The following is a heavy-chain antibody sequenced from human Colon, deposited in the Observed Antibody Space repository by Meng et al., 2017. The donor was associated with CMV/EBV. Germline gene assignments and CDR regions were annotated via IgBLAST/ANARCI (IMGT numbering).Heavy chain of an antibody. Sequence: GESLKISCSASGFTFSSYAMTWVRQAPGKGLEWVAGVSGRGGTTNYADPVKGRFTISRDNANNTLYLQLNSLRAEDTGVYYCAKDRYDSSGFWEYYYYHGLDVWGQGTTVTVSS. D-gene: IGHD3-22*01. CDR1: GFTFSSYA. CDR2: VSGRGGTT. J-gene: IGHJ6*02. V-gene: IGHV3-23*01. CDR3: AKDRYDSSGFWEYYYYHGLDV.